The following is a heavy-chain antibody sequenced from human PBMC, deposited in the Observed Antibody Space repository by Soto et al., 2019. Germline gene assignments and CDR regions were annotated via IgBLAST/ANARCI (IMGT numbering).Heavy chain of an antibody. CDR3: AKAVESYGFWYQPQSDY. V-gene: IGHV3-30*18. J-gene: IGHJ4*02. Sequence: PGGSLRLSCAASGFIFRNYAMHWVRQAPGKGLEWVAVIFYDGGKKYYADSVKGRFTISRDISKNTLSLQMNSLRAEDTAVYFCAKAVESYGFWYQPQSDYWGQGTLVTVSS. CDR2: IFYDGGKK. D-gene: IGHD3-3*01. CDR1: GFIFRNYA.